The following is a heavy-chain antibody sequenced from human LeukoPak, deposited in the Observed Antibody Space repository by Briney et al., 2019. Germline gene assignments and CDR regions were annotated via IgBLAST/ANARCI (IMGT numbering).Heavy chain of an antibody. CDR3: ARPLGYCSSTSCLSALPLDY. Sequence: ASVKVSCKASGYTFTSYAISWVRQAPGQGLEWMGGIIPIFGTANYAQKFQGRVTITTDESTSTAYMELSSLRSEDTAVYYCARPLGYCSSTSCLSALPLDYWGQGTLVTVSS. CDR2: IIPIFGTA. J-gene: IGHJ4*02. V-gene: IGHV1-69*05. D-gene: IGHD2-2*01. CDR1: GYTFTSYA.